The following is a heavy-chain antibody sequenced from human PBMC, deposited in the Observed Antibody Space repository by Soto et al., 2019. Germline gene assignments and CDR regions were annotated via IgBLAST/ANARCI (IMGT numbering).Heavy chain of an antibody. CDR2: INPYNANT. CDR3: ARDWTSPSCVSSSCPRGGWFDP. D-gene: IGHD2-15*01. V-gene: IGHV1-18*04. CDR1: GYTLTDHG. Sequence: QVQLVQSGPEVKKPGASVKVSCKASGYTLTDHGISWVRQAPGQGLEWMGWINPYNANTRYGEKVQGRVTMTTETSSTVYMELTGLTSYDTAVYYCARDWTSPSCVSSSCPRGGWFDPWGQGTLVTVSS. J-gene: IGHJ5*02.